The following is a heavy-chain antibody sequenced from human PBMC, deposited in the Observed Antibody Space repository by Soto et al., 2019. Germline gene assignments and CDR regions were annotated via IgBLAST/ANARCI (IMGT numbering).Heavy chain of an antibody. J-gene: IGHJ5*02. CDR3: AKDRAWRPFEWFDP. Sequence: ETLSLSCASSGFTFSSYAMSWVRQAPGKGLEWVSAISGSGGSTYYADSVEGRFTISRDNSKNTLYLQMNSLRAEDTAVYYCAKDRAWRPFEWFDPWGQGTLVTSPQ. CDR2: ISGSGGST. V-gene: IGHV3-23*01. D-gene: IGHD1-1*01. CDR1: GFTFSSYA.